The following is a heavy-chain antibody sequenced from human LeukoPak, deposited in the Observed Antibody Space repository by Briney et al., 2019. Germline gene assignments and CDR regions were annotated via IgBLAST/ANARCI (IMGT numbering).Heavy chain of an antibody. CDR2: ISGSGGST. J-gene: IGHJ1*01. CDR3: AKLPNYYDSRGEYFQH. V-gene: IGHV3-23*01. CDR1: GFTFSSYA. Sequence: GGSLRLFCAASGFTFSSYAMSWVRQAPGKGLEWVSAISGSGGSTYYADSVKGRFTLSRHNSKNTLYLQMNSLRAEDTAVYYCAKLPNYYDSRGEYFQHWGQGILVTVSS. D-gene: IGHD3-22*01.